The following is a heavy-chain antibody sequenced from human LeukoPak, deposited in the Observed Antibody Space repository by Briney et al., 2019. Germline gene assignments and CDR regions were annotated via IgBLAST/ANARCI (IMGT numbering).Heavy chain of an antibody. Sequence: GGSLRLSCAASGFTFDDYAMHWVRQAPGKGLEWVSGISWNSGSRGYADSVKGRFTISRDNAKNSLFLQMNSLRAEDTAVYYCVSFYETYWGRGTLVTVSS. CDR3: VSFYETY. CDR1: GFTFDDYA. CDR2: ISWNSGSR. J-gene: IGHJ4*02. D-gene: IGHD2/OR15-2a*01. V-gene: IGHV3-9*01.